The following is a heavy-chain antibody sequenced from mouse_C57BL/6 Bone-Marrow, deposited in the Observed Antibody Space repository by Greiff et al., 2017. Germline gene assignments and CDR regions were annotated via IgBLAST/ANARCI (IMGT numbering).Heavy chain of an antibody. D-gene: IGHD1-1*01. CDR3: ARKFDYYGSSSYYFDY. CDR1: GYTFTDYN. V-gene: IGHV1-22*01. Sequence: VQLQQSGPELVKPGASVKMSCKASGYTFTDYNMHWVKQSHGKSLEWIGYINPNNGGTSYNQKFKGKATLTVNKSSSTAYMELRSLTSEDSAVYYCARKFDYYGSSSYYFDYWGQGTTLTVSS. J-gene: IGHJ2*01. CDR2: INPNNGGT.